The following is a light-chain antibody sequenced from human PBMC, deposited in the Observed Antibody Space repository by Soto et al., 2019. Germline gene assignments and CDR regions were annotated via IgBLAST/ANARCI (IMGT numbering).Light chain of an antibody. CDR3: QQYNNWPT. V-gene: IGKV3-15*01. CDR1: QSISSN. J-gene: IGKJ1*01. Sequence: EIVMTQSPATLSVSPGERATLSCRANQSISSNLAWYQHKPGQAPRLLIYGASTRATGIPASFSGSGSGTEFTLTISSLQSEDLAVYYCQQYNNWPTFGPGTKVEIK. CDR2: GAS.